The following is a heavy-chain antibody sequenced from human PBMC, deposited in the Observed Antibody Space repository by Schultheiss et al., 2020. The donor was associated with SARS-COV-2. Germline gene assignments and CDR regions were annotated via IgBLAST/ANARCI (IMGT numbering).Heavy chain of an antibody. CDR3: AKDKEAGNYVAVSYYYGMDV. V-gene: IGHV3-30*18. D-gene: IGHD4-11*01. CDR1: GFTFGDYY. Sequence: GGSLRLSCAASGFTFGDYYMNWVRQAPGKGLEWVAVISYDGSNKYYADSVKGRFTISRDNSKNTLYLQMNSLRAEDTAVYYCAKDKEAGNYVAVSYYYGMDVWGQGTTVTVSS. J-gene: IGHJ6*02. CDR2: ISYDGSNK.